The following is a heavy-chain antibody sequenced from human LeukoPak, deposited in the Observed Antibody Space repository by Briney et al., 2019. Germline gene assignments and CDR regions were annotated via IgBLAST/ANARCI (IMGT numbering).Heavy chain of an antibody. V-gene: IGHV5-51*01. J-gene: IGHJ4*02. D-gene: IGHD5-24*01. CDR3: ARHKEMATITSSDY. Sequence: GESLKISCKGSGYSFTTYCIGWVRQMPGKGLEWMGIIYPGDSDTRYSPSFQGQVTISADKSTSTAYLQWSSLKASDTAIYFCARHKEMATITSSDYWGQGTLVTVSS. CDR1: GYSFTTYC. CDR2: IYPGDSDT.